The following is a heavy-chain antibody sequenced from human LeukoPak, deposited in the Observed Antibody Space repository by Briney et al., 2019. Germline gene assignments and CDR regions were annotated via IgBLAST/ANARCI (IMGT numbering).Heavy chain of an antibody. D-gene: IGHD6-19*01. Sequence: GGSLRLSCAASGFTFTNSAMLWVRQAPGKGLEWVSTVSGSGGNTYYADSVKGRFTISRDNSENTLYLQMNSLRAQDTAVYYCAKSLAVPGSPDYWGQGTLVTVSS. V-gene: IGHV3-23*01. CDR3: AKSLAVPGSPDY. CDR1: GFTFTNSA. CDR2: VSGSGGNT. J-gene: IGHJ4*02.